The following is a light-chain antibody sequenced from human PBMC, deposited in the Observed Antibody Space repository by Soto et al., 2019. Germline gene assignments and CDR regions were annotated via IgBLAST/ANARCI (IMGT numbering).Light chain of an antibody. V-gene: IGKV1-39*01. CDR1: QIIGND. J-gene: IGKJ4*01. Sequence: DIQMTQSPSSLSASVGDIVTITCRASQIIGNDLNWYQQKPGKAPKLLVYGTSSLQSGVPSRFSDRQSGTDLTITIPTLQPDDFGVYYCQQDYKTPYTFGRGTKVNIK. CDR2: GTS. CDR3: QQDYKTPYT.